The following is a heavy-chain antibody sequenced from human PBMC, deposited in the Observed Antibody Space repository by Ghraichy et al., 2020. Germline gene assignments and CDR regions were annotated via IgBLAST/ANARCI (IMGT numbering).Heavy chain of an antibody. CDR3: ARDYPGIAAAGGWSGPPWFDP. D-gene: IGHD6-13*01. V-gene: IGHV3-30*04. CDR1: GFTFSSYA. J-gene: IGHJ5*02. Sequence: GGSLRLSCAASGFTFSSYAMHWVRQAPGKGLEWVAVISYDGSNKYYADSVKGRFTISRDNSKNTLYLQMNSLRAEDTAVYYCARDYPGIAAAGGWSGPPWFDPWGQGTLVTVSS. CDR2: ISYDGSNK.